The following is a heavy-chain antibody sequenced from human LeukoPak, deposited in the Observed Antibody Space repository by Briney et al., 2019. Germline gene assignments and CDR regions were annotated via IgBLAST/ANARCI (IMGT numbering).Heavy chain of an antibody. CDR3: AKDGSSLCSSSMGYYYYMDV. D-gene: IGHD6-13*01. J-gene: IGHJ6*03. CDR1: GFTFDDYA. V-gene: IGHV3-9*01. CDR2: ISWNSGSI. Sequence: GGSLRLSCAASGFTFDDYAMHWVRQAPGKGLEWVSGISWNSGSIGYADSVKGRFTISRDNAKNSLYLQMNSLRAEDKALYYCAKDGSSLCSSSMGYYYYMDVWGKGTTVTVSS.